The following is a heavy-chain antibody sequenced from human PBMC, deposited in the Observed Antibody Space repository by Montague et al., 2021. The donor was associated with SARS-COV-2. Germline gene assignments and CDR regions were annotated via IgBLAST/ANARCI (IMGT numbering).Heavy chain of an antibody. Sequence: PALVKPTQTLTLTCSFSGFSLSTSGVGVGWIRQSPGKALEWLARIYWDDEKRYSTSLKTRLTVTKDTSTNQVLFTMTSMDPVDAGTYYCAHCAHDPWESFYFDFWGQGTPVTVSS. V-gene: IGHV2-5*02. J-gene: IGHJ4*02. D-gene: IGHD3-16*02. CDR3: AHCAHDPWESFYFDF. CDR2: IYWDDEK. CDR1: GFSLSTSGVG.